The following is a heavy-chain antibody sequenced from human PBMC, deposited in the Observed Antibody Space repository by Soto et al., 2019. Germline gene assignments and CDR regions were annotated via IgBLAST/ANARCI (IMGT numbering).Heavy chain of an antibody. CDR2: IYSGGRN. Sequence: QVQLQESGPGLVKPSETLSLTCTASGGSISSFYWSWIRQPAGKGLEWIGRIYSGGRNNYNPPLKSRVTMSVDTSKNQFSLRLSSVTAADAAMYFCARGSSRWDYWGQGTLVTVSS. D-gene: IGHD6-13*01. CDR3: ARGSSRWDY. J-gene: IGHJ4*02. V-gene: IGHV4-4*07. CDR1: GGSISSFY.